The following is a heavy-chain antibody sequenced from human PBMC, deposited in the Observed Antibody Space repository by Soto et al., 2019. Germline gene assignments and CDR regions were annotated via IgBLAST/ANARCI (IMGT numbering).Heavy chain of an antibody. Sequence: QVQLQESGPGLVKPSQTLSLTCTVSGGSISSGGYYWSWIRQHPGKGLEWIGYIYYSGSTYYNPSLKSRVTISVDTSKNQFSLKLSSVTAADTAVYYCARGDNDYGSPVVFDYWGQGTLVTVSS. CDR2: IYYSGST. J-gene: IGHJ4*02. CDR1: GGSISSGGYY. V-gene: IGHV4-31*03. CDR3: ARGDNDYGSPVVFDY. D-gene: IGHD4-17*01.